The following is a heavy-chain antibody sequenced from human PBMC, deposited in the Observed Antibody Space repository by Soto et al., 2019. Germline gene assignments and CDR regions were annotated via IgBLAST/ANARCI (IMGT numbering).Heavy chain of an antibody. CDR2: ISYDGSNK. CDR3: AKEESSGWYTSFDY. CDR1: GFIFSGYD. Sequence: QVQLVESGGGVVQPGRSLRLSCAASGFIFSGYDIHWVRQAPGKGLEWVAGISYDGSNKYYADSVKGRFTISRDNSKNTLFLQMSSLRAEDTAVHFCAKEESSGWYTSFDYWGQGILVTVST. D-gene: IGHD6-19*01. J-gene: IGHJ4*02. V-gene: IGHV3-30*18.